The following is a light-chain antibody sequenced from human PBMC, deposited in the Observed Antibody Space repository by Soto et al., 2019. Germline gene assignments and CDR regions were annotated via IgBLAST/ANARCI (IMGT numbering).Light chain of an antibody. Sequence: AIQMTQSPSSLSASVGDRVTITCRASQDIRNELGWYQQKPGKAPKALIYGVSSLQSGVPSRFSSSGSGTDFTLTISSLQPEDFATYYCLQDHNYPRTFGQGTKVEIK. V-gene: IGKV1-6*01. CDR1: QDIRNE. J-gene: IGKJ1*01. CDR2: GVS. CDR3: LQDHNYPRT.